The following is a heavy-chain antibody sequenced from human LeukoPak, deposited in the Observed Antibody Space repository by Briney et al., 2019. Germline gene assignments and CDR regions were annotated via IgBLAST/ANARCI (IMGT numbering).Heavy chain of an antibody. D-gene: IGHD5-18*01. CDR3: ATGHSYGYDY. J-gene: IGHJ4*02. V-gene: IGHV3-74*01. CDR1: GLTFSDFW. Sequence: GGSLRLSCAASGLTFSDFWMHWVRQPPGKGLVWVALVKGDGKTTIYADSVKGRFTISRDNAKNTLYLQMNSLRADDSGVYYCATGHSYGYDYWGQGVLVTVSS. CDR2: VKGDGKTT.